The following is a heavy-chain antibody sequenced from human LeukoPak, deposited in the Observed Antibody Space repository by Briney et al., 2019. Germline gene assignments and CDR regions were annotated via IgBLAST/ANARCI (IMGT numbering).Heavy chain of an antibody. V-gene: IGHV4-34*01. D-gene: IGHD3-22*01. CDR3: ANYYDSSGYSGFDY. CDR2: INHSGST. J-gene: IGHJ4*02. Sequence: ASETLSLTCAVYGGSFSGYYWSWIRQPPGKGLEWIGEINHSGSTNYNPSLKSRVTISVDTSKNQFSLKLSSVTAADTAVYYCANYYDSSGYSGFDYWGQGTLATVSS. CDR1: GGSFSGYY.